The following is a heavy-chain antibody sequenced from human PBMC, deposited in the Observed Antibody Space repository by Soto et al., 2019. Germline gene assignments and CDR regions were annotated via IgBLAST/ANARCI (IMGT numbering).Heavy chain of an antibody. V-gene: IGHV3-48*02. J-gene: IGHJ6*02. CDR3: ARGDIVVVPAAISYYYGMDV. CDR2: ISSSSSTI. D-gene: IGHD2-2*01. CDR1: GFTFSSYS. Sequence: GGSLRLSCAASGFTFSSYSMNWVRQAPGKGLEWVSYISSSSSTIYYADSVKGRFTISRDNAKNSLYLQMNSLRDEDTAVYYCARGDIVVVPAAISYYYGMDVWGQGTTVTVSS.